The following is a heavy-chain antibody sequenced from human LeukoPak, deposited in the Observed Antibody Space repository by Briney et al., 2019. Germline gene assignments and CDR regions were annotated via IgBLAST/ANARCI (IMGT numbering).Heavy chain of an antibody. CDR2: AYYSGST. J-gene: IGHJ4*02. V-gene: IGHV4-39*01. Sequence: SGTLSLTCTVSGDSISSSNYYWGWIRQPPGRGLEWIGSAYYSGSTYYNPSPKSRVTISVDTSKNQFSLKLSSVTAADTAVYYCARRGIAAAGTIDYWGQGTLVTVSS. D-gene: IGHD6-13*01. CDR1: GDSISSSNYY. CDR3: ARRGIAAAGTIDY.